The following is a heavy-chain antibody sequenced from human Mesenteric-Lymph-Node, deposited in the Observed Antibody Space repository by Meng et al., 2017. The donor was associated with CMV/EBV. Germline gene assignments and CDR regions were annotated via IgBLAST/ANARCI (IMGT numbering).Heavy chain of an antibody. Sequence: SETLSLTCTVSGGSVSSGSYFWTWIRQPPGKGLEWIGYISYSGNTNYNPSLKSRVTISVDTSENQFSLKLNSVIAADTAVYYCARTARGMDVWGQGTTDTVSS. CDR1: GGSVSSGSYF. CDR2: ISYSGNT. CDR3: ARTARGMDV. V-gene: IGHV4-61*01. J-gene: IGHJ6*02.